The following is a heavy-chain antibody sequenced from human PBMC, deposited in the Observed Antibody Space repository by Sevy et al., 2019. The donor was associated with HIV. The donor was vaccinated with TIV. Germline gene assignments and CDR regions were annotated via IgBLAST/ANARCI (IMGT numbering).Heavy chain of an antibody. CDR3: ARPYGSGSWEAFDL. D-gene: IGHD3-10*01. CDR2: ISGSSNYI. Sequence: GGSLRLSCAASGFTFSTYMMNWVRQAPGKGLEWVSSISGSSNYIYYADSVNGRFTISGDNAKNSLFLQMNSLRVEDTAVYYCARPYGSGSWEAFDLWGQGTMVTVSS. J-gene: IGHJ3*01. V-gene: IGHV3-21*01. CDR1: GFTFSTYM.